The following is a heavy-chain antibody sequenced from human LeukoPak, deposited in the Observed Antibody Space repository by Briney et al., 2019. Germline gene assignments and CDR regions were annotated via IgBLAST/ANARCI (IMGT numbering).Heavy chain of an antibody. CDR1: GFTFSSYS. Sequence: GGSLRLSCAASGFTFSSYSMNWVRQAPGKGLEWVSSISSSSSHIYYADSVKGRFTISRDNAKNSLYLQMNSLRAEDTAVYYCARMYSSGWYIYWGQGTLVTVSS. CDR3: ARMYSSGWYIY. V-gene: IGHV3-21*04. CDR2: ISSSSSHI. D-gene: IGHD6-19*01. J-gene: IGHJ4*02.